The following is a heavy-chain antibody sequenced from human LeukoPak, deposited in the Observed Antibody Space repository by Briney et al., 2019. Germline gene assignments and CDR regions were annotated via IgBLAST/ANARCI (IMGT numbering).Heavy chain of an antibody. V-gene: IGHV5-51*01. CDR3: ARRDSSGYPYYYYYNMDV. D-gene: IGHD3-22*01. Sequence: GESLQISCKGSGSSFTSYWIGWVRQMPGKGLEWMGIIYPGDSDTRYSPSFQGQVTISADKSISTAYLQWSSLKASDTAMYYCARRDSSGYPYYYYYNMDVWGQGTTVTVSS. CDR1: GSSFTSYW. J-gene: IGHJ6*02. CDR2: IYPGDSDT.